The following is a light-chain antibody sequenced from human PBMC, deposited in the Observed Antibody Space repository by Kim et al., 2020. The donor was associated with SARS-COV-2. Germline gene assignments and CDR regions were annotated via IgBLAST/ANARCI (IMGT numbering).Light chain of an antibody. Sequence: APVGGRVIITCRASQDIRSDLAWYQQKAGQAPSLLMYRASNLQSGVPSRFSGSGSGTDYTLTITGLQPEDFATYYCLQDHFYSWTVGQGTKVDIK. V-gene: IGKV1-6*01. CDR3: LQDHFYSWT. CDR2: RAS. J-gene: IGKJ1*01. CDR1: QDIRSD.